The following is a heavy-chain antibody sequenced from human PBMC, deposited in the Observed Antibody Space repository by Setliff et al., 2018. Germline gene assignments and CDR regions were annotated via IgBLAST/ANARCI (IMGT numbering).Heavy chain of an antibody. Sequence: ASVKVSCKTSGYSFINYGLSWMRQAPGKGLEWMGRFDFDDDETIYAEKFQGRVTMSADTSISTAYMELSSLRSDDTAVYYCARAHTWSLPNDNSGYPGWFDPWGQGTLVTVSS. J-gene: IGHJ5*02. D-gene: IGHD3-22*01. CDR3: ARAHTWSLPNDNSGYPGWFDP. CDR2: FDFDDDET. CDR1: GYSFINYG. V-gene: IGHV1-18*01.